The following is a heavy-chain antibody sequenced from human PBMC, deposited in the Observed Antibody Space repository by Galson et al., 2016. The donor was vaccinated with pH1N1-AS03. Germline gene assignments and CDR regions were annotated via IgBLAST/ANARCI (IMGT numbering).Heavy chain of an antibody. D-gene: IGHD5-18*01. CDR1: GFPFGDYW. J-gene: IGHJ1*01. Sequence: SLRLSCAACGFPFGDYWGTWVRQAPGKGLEWVANTKQDGSEKYYVGSVKGRFTLSRDNAKNLMYLQMNSLRADDTAVYYCVRDQGGGYSYFQYWSQGALVIVSS. V-gene: IGHV3-7*01. CDR3: VRDQGGGYSYFQY. CDR2: TKQDGSEK.